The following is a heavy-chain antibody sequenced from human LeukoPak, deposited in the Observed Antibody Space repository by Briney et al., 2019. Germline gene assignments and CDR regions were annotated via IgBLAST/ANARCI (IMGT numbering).Heavy chain of an antibody. J-gene: IGHJ6*02. CDR3: ARDSGRVAAAGKTYYYGMDV. CDR2: IYTSGST. CDR1: GDSISSYY. D-gene: IGHD6-13*01. Sequence: SETLSLTCTVSGDSISSYYWSWIRQPVGKGLEWIGRIYTSGSTNYNPSLKSRVTMSVDTSKNQFSLKLSSVTAADTAVYYCARDSGRVAAAGKTYYYGMDVWGQGTTVTVSS. V-gene: IGHV4-4*07.